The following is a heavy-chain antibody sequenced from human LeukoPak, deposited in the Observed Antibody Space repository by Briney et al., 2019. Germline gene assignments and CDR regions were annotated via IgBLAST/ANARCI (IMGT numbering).Heavy chain of an antibody. D-gene: IGHD6-19*01. CDR1: GYSISSGYY. CDR3: ARAPPSGWYKVSPYYWFDP. V-gene: IGHV4-38-2*02. Sequence: SETLSLTCTVSGYSISSGYYWGWIRQPPGKGLEWIGSIYHSGSTYYNPSLKSRVTISVDTSKNQFSLKLSSVTAADTAVYYCARAPPSGWYKVSPYYWFDPWGQGTLVTVSS. CDR2: IYHSGST. J-gene: IGHJ5*02.